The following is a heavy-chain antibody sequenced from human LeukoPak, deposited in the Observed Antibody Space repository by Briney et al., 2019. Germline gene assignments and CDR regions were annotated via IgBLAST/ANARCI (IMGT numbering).Heavy chain of an antibody. D-gene: IGHD3-10*01. CDR2: ISGSGGST. J-gene: IGHJ4*02. V-gene: IGHV3-23*01. CDR1: GFTFSSYA. CDR3: AKGQITMVRGVISYTSLDY. Sequence: GGSLRLSCAASGFTFSSYAMSWVRQATGKGLEWVSAISGSGGSTYYADSVKGRFTISRDNSKNTLYLQMNSLRAEDTAVYCCAKGQITMVRGVISYTSLDYWGQGTLVTVSS.